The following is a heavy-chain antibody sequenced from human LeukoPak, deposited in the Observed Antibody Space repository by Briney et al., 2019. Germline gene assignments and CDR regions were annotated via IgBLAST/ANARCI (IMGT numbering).Heavy chain of an antibody. V-gene: IGHV1-46*01. J-gene: IGHJ4*02. CDR2: INPSGGST. CDR1: GYTFTSYY. CDR3: AREGEQLALGY. D-gene: IGHD6-6*01. Sequence: ASVKVSCKASGYTFTSYYMHWVRQAPGQGLEWMGIINPSGGSTSYAQKFQGRVTMARDMSTSTVYMELSSLRSEDTAVYYCAREGEQLALGYWGQGTLVTVSS.